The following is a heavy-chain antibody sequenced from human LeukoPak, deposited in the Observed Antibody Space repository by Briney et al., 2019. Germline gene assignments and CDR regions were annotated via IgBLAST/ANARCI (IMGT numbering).Heavy chain of an antibody. J-gene: IGHJ4*02. CDR2: IYYSGST. D-gene: IGHD2-2*01. CDR3: ARSSEVGINFDY. V-gene: IGHV4-59*01. Sequence: RASETLSLTCTVSGGSISSYYWSWIRQPPGKGLEWIGYIYYSGSTNYNPSLKSRVTISVDTSKDQFSLKLSSVTAADTAVYYCARSSEVGINFDYWGQGTLVTVSS. CDR1: GGSISSYY.